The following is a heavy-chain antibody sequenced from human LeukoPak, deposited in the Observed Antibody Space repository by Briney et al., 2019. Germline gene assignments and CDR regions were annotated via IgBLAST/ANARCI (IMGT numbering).Heavy chain of an antibody. V-gene: IGHV3-48*03. CDR2: LSNSGSII. Sequence: GGSLRLSCAASGFTFSSYEMNWVRQAPGKGLEWVSYLSNSGSIIYYADSVKGRFTISRENAKNSLYLQMNSLRAEDTAVYYCARDPQGAAFDIWGQGTMVTVSS. CDR1: GFTFSSYE. D-gene: IGHD3-16*01. J-gene: IGHJ3*02. CDR3: ARDPQGAAFDI.